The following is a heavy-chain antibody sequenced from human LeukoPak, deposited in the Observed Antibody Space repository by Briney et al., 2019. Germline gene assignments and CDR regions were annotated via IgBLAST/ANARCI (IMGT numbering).Heavy chain of an antibody. CDR2: IDHSGST. Sequence: SETLSLTCAVYGGSFSGYYWSWIRQPPGKGLEWIGEIDHSGSTNYNPSLKSRVTISVDTSKNQFSLKLSSVTAADTAVYYCARDILSGTGSPREVAGGRESWGQGTLVTVSS. CDR3: ARDILSGTGSPREVAGGRES. J-gene: IGHJ4*02. CDR1: GGSFSGYY. D-gene: IGHD3-10*01. V-gene: IGHV4-34*01.